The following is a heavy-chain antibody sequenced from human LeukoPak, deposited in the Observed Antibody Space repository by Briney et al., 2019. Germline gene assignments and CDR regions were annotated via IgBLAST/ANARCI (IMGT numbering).Heavy chain of an antibody. J-gene: IGHJ3*02. CDR1: GYSISSGYF. D-gene: IGHD4-23*01. Sequence: SSETLSLTCTVSGYSISSGYFWGWMRQPPGRGPEWIGSIYQSETAHYNPSLKSRVTISVDTSKNQFSLKLSSVTAADTALYYCARHQRGNSDAFAIWGQGTMVTVSS. V-gene: IGHV4-38-2*02. CDR2: IYQSETA. CDR3: ARHQRGNSDAFAI.